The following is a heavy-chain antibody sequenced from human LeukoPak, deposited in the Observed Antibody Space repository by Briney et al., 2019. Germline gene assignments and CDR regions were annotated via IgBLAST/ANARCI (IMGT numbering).Heavy chain of an antibody. Sequence: GESLKISCEASGYPFTHQWIGWVRQMPGTGLEWVGIIYPRDSDTIYSPSFQGHVTISADTSINTPYLEWRSLEASDTAMYYCARHSDVVGAIWGQGTQVTVSS. D-gene: IGHD3-16*01. CDR1: GYPFTHQW. CDR2: IYPRDSDT. V-gene: IGHV5-51*01. J-gene: IGHJ4*02. CDR3: ARHSDVVGAI.